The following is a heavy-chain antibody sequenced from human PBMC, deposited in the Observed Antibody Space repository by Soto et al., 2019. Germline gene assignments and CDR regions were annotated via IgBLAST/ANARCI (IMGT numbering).Heavy chain of an antibody. CDR2: IHSNGNG. D-gene: IGHD3-10*01. CDR3: ARGRGGVQH. J-gene: IGHJ1*01. Sequence: SETLSLTCSVSGDSTSTSYWSWIRQPAEKRPEWIGRIHSNGNGHYNPSLRSRVSMSMDTSKNQFSLKLSFVTAADTAVYYCARGRGGVQHWGQGTLVTVSS. CDR1: GDSTSTSY. V-gene: IGHV4-4*07.